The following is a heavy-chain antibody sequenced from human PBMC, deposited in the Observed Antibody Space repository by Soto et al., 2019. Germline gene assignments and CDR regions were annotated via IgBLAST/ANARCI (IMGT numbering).Heavy chain of an antibody. CDR2: ISAHNGNT. J-gene: IGHJ3*02. V-gene: IGHV1-18*01. CDR1: GYTFTSYG. D-gene: IGHD2-2*01. CDR3: ARLDTPNIVVVPAAIHAFDI. Sequence: ASVKVSCKASGYTFTSYGISWVRQAPGQGLEWMGWISAHNGNTNYAQKLQGRVTMTTDTSTSTAYMELRSLRSDDTAVYYCARLDTPNIVVVPAAIHAFDIWGQGTMVTVSS.